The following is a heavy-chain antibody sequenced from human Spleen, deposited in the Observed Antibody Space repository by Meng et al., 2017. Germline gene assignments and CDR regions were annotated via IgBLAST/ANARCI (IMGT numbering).Heavy chain of an antibody. D-gene: IGHD3-9*01. CDR1: GFTFDDYA. Sequence: EVQLVESGGGLVQPGRSLRLSCAASGFTFDDYAMHWVRQAPGKGLEWVSGISWNSGSIGYADSVKGRFTISRDNAKNSLYLQMNSLRAEDTALYYCAKVYDILTDNHYDYWGQGTLVTFSS. J-gene: IGHJ4*02. CDR3: AKVYDILTDNHYDY. V-gene: IGHV3-9*01. CDR2: ISWNSGSI.